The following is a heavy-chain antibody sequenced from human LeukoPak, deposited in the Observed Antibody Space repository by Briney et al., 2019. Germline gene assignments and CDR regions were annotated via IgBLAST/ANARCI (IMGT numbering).Heavy chain of an antibody. J-gene: IGHJ3*02. D-gene: IGHD3-22*01. CDR3: ARAQGIDYYDSSGYYSDAFDI. CDR1: GFTFSSYS. V-gene: IGHV3-21*01. CDR2: ISSSSSYI. Sequence: PGGSLRLSCAASGFTFSSYSMNWVRQAPGKGLEWVSSISSSSSYIYYADSVKGRFTISRDNAKNSLYLQMNSLRAEDTAVYYCARAQGIDYYDSSGYYSDAFDIWGQGTMVTVSS.